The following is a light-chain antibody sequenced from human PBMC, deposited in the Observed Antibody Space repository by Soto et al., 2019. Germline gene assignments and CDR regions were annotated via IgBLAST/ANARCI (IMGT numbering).Light chain of an antibody. CDR1: QSVSSSY. V-gene: IGKV3-20*01. J-gene: IGKJ2*01. CDR3: QQYGSPYT. CDR2: GAS. Sequence: EIVLTQSPGTLSLSPGERATLSCRASQSVSSSYLAWYQQRPGQAPRLLIYGASSRATGIPDRFSGSGSGTDFTRTISSLGPEDFAVYYCQQYGSPYTFGQGTKLEIK.